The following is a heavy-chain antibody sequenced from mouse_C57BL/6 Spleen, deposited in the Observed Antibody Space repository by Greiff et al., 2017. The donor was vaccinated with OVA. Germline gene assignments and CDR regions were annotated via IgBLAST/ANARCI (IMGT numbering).Heavy chain of an antibody. Sequence: VQLQQSVAELVRPGASVTLSCTASGFNIKNTYMHWVKQRPEQGLEWIGRIDPANGNTKYAPTFQGKATITADTSSNTAYLQLSSLTSEDTAIYYCARCDYYDYDGFDYWGQGTTLTVSS. CDR3: ARCDYYDYDGFDY. D-gene: IGHD2-4*01. V-gene: IGHV14-3*01. CDR2: IDPANGNT. CDR1: GFNIKNTY. J-gene: IGHJ2*01.